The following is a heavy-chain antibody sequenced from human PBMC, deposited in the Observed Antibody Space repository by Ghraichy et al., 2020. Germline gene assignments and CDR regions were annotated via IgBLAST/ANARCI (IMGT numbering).Heavy chain of an antibody. Sequence: SETLSLTCAVYGGSFSGYYWSWIRQPPGKGLEWIGEINHSGSTNYNPSLKSRVTISVDTSKNQFSLKLSSVTAADTAVYYCARGLLGSGYDYYYYYYGMDVWGQGTTVTVSS. V-gene: IGHV4-34*01. D-gene: IGHD5-12*01. J-gene: IGHJ6*02. CDR1: GGSFSGYY. CDR3: ARGLLGSGYDYYYYYYGMDV. CDR2: INHSGST.